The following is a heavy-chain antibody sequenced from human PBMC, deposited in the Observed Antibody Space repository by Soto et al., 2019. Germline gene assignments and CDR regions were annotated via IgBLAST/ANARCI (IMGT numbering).Heavy chain of an antibody. D-gene: IGHD3-22*01. J-gene: IGHJ4*02. V-gene: IGHV3-23*04. CDR1: GFTFNIYA. CDR3: AKDRYLDHDSRGYLFDN. Sequence: EVQLVESGGDLIQPGGSLRLSCAASGFTFNIYAMTWVRQAQGKGLEWVSAISRYGDITYYADSVEGRFTISRDNSKNTLYLQMNSLTAEDTAVYYCAKDRYLDHDSRGYLFDNWGQGTLVTVSS. CDR2: ISRYGDIT.